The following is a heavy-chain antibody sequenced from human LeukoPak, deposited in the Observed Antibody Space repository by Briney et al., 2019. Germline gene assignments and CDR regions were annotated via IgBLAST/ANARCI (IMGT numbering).Heavy chain of an antibody. D-gene: IGHD3-22*01. CDR1: GYTFTSYG. V-gene: IGHV1-18*01. J-gene: IGHJ5*02. CDR2: ISAYNGNT. CDR3: ARVGLDYYDSSGYGGDWFDP. Sequence: ASVKVSCKASGYTFTSYGISWVRQAPGRGLEWMGWISAYNGNTNYAQKLQGRVTMTTDTSTRTAYMELRSLRSDDTAVYYCARVGLDYYDSSGYGGDWFDPWGQGTLVTVSS.